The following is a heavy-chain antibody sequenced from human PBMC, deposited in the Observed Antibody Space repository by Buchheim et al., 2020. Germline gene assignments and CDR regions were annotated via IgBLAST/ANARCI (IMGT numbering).Heavy chain of an antibody. J-gene: IGHJ6*02. CDR2: IISKPYGGTP. CDR3: SRGGPSTTVTAPGYYYYGVDV. D-gene: IGHD4-17*01. V-gene: IGHV3-49*03. CDR1: GFTIDDFA. Sequence: EVKLVESGGGLVQPGRSLRLSCTASGFTIDDFAMSWFRQAPGKGLEWVAFIISKPYGGTPEYAASVKGRFTISRDDHKSIAYLHMSSLNSEDTAVYYCSRGGPSTTVTAPGYYYYGVDVWGQGTT.